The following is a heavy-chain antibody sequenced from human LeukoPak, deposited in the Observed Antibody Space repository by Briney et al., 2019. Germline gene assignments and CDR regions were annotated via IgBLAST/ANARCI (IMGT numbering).Heavy chain of an antibody. Sequence: ASVKVSCKASGGTFSSYTISWVRQAPGQGLEWMGRIIPILGIANYAQKFQGRVTITADKSTSTAYMELSSLRSEDTAVYYCARDPDYYDSSCLNDYWGQGTLVTVSS. CDR1: GGTFSSYT. J-gene: IGHJ4*02. CDR3: ARDPDYYDSSCLNDY. V-gene: IGHV1-69*02. CDR2: IIPILGIA. D-gene: IGHD3-22*01.